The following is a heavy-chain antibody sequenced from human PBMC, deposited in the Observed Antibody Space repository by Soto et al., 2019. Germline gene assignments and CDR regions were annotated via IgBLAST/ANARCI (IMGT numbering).Heavy chain of an antibody. D-gene: IGHD5-12*01. CDR1: GGTFSSYA. Sequence: QVQLVQSGAEVKKPGSSVKVSCKASGGTFSSYAISWVRQAPGQGLEWMGGIIPIFGTANYAQKFQGRVTITADKSTSTAYRELSSLRSEDTAVYYCARRRDGYNYYYYYGMDVWGQGTTVTVSS. J-gene: IGHJ6*02. V-gene: IGHV1-69*06. CDR3: ARRRDGYNYYYYYGMDV. CDR2: IIPIFGTA.